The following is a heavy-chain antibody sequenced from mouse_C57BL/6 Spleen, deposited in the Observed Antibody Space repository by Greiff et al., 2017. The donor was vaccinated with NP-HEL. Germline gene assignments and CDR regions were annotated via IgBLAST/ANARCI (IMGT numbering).Heavy chain of an antibody. CDR3: ARGVTTVVEGAMDY. CDR2: IDPSDSYT. V-gene: IGHV1-69*01. J-gene: IGHJ4*01. CDR1: GYTFTSYW. D-gene: IGHD1-1*01. Sequence: QVQLQQPGAELVMPGASVKLSCKASGYTFTSYWMHWVKQRPGQGLEWIGEIDPSDSYTNYNQKFKGKSTLTVDTSSSTAYMQLSSLTSEDSAVYYCARGVTTVVEGAMDYWGQGTSVTVSS.